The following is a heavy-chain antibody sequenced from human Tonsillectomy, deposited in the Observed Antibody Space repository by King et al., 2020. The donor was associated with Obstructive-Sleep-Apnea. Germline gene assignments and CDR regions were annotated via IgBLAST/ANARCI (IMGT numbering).Heavy chain of an antibody. Sequence: EEQLVQSGAEVKKPGESLKISCKASGYSVSSYYIAWVRQMPGKGLECVGLIYPGGSDTRYSPSFQGQVTISVDKSISTIYLQWNSLKASDTAMYYCARWSGDLDYWGQGTLVTVSS. CDR1: GYSVSSYY. J-gene: IGHJ4*02. D-gene: IGHD3-10*01. CDR3: ARWSGDLDY. CDR2: IYPGGSDT. V-gene: IGHV5-51*01.